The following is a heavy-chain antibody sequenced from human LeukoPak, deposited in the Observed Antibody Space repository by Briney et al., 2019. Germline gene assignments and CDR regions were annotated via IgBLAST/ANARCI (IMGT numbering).Heavy chain of an antibody. D-gene: IGHD3-22*01. CDR2: MYYSGST. CDR3: ARAYYYDSRIDP. J-gene: IGHJ5*02. Sequence: SETLSLTCTVSGGSISSGDYYWSWLRQPPGKGLEWIAYMYYSGSTYYNPSLKSRATMSADTSKNQLSLKLSSVTAADTAVYYCARAYYYDSRIDPWGQGILVTVSS. CDR1: GGSISSGDYY. V-gene: IGHV4-30-4*01.